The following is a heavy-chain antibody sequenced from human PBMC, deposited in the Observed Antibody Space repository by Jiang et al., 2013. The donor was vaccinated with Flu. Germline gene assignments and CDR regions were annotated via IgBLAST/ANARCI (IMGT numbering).Heavy chain of an antibody. CDR2: INRYGST. Sequence: VLLKPSETLSLTCAVYGGSFSGYYWSWIRQPPGKGLEWIGEINRYGSTNYNPSLTNRVTISVDTSKNQFSLKLSSVTAADTAVYYCARGVAARPYDLWGQGTLVTVSS. V-gene: IGHV4-34*01. CDR1: GGSFSGYY. CDR3: ARGVAARPYDL. D-gene: IGHD6-6*01. J-gene: IGHJ5*02.